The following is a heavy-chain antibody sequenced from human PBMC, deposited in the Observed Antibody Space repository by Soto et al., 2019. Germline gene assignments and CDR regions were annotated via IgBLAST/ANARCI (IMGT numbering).Heavy chain of an antibody. CDR1: GYTFTSYA. Sequence: GASVKVSCKASGYTFTSYAMHWVRQAPGQRLEWMGWINAGNGNTKHSQKFQGRVTITRDTSASTAYMELSSLRSEDTAVYYCARLPRDCGGTSCYFADHWGPGTLVTVSS. D-gene: IGHD2-2*01. V-gene: IGHV1-3*01. CDR2: INAGNGNT. J-gene: IGHJ4*02. CDR3: ARLPRDCGGTSCYFADH.